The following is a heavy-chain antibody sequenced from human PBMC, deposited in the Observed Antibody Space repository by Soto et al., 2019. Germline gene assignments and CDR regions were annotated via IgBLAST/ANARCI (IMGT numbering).Heavy chain of an antibody. J-gene: IGHJ4*02. Sequence: PSETLSLTCSVSGGSISSSSYYWGWIRQPPGKGLEWIGSIYYSGSTYYNPSLKSRVTISVDTSKNQFSLKLSSVTAADTAVYYCARHFMGRVATIPYFDYWGQGTLVTVSS. CDR2: IYYSGST. V-gene: IGHV4-39*01. CDR3: ARHFMGRVATIPYFDY. D-gene: IGHD5-12*01. CDR1: GGSISSSSYY.